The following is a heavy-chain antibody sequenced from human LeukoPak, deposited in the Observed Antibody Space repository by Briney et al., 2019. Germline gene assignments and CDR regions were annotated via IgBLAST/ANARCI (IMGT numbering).Heavy chain of an antibody. CDR2: IRQDGNEK. Sequence: ARSLRLSCAASGVPFSRFWLTSVRQAPLKGLDSVANIRQDGNEKFYVDSVKGRFTISRDNAKNSVYLQMSSLRAEDTAVYYCARDPYPLTAAMDYFEYWGQGTLVTVSS. CDR1: GVPFSRFW. J-gene: IGHJ4*02. CDR3: ARDPYPLTAAMDYFEY. D-gene: IGHD2-2*01. V-gene: IGHV3-7*01.